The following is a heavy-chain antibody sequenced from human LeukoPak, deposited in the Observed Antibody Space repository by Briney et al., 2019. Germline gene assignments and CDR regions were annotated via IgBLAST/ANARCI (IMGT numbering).Heavy chain of an antibody. CDR3: ARRYISTIFGVVIYYFDY. V-gene: IGHV1-18*01. J-gene: IGHJ4*02. Sequence: ASVKVSCKASGYTFTSYGITWVRQAPGEGREWMGWISTYNDNTNYSHKLQGRVTMPTDTSTSTAYMELRSLRSDDTAVYYCARRYISTIFGVVIYYFDYWGQGTLVTVSS. D-gene: IGHD3-3*01. CDR2: ISTYNDNT. CDR1: GYTFTSYG.